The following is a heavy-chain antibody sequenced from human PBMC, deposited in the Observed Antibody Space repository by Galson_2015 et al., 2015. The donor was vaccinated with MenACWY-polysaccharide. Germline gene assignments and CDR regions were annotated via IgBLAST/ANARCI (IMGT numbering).Heavy chain of an antibody. CDR1: GDSINAYY. CDR2: IYNSGST. D-gene: IGHD3-10*01. Sequence: SETLSLTCTVSGDSINAYYLSWIRQPPGKGLEWIGYIYNSGSTNYNPSLESRVTISVDTSKNQFSLKLNSATAADTAVYYCARVTSVIRGVISNWGQGTLVTVSS. J-gene: IGHJ4*02. V-gene: IGHV4-59*01. CDR3: ARVTSVIRGVISN.